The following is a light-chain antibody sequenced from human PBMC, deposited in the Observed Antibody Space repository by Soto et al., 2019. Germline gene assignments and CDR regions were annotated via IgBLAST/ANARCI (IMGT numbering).Light chain of an antibody. CDR2: DAS. Sequence: DIQMTQSPSTLSASVGDRVTFTCRASQSISSWLAWYQQKPGKAPKLLIYDASSLESGVPSRFSGSGSGTEFTLTISSLQPDDFATYYCRQYNSYWTFGQGTKVEIK. CDR1: QSISSW. J-gene: IGKJ1*01. CDR3: RQYNSYWT. V-gene: IGKV1-5*01.